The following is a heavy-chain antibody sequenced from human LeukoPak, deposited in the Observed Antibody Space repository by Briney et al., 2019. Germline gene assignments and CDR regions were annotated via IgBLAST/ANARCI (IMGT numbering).Heavy chain of an antibody. CDR3: ARDLGFCGGDCYSHNWFDP. Sequence: SETLSLTCSVSGGSISSYYWSWIRQPPGKGLEWIGYIYYSGSTNYNPSLKSRVTISVDTSKNQFSLKLSSVIAADTAVYYCARDLGFCGGDCYSHNWFDPWGQGTLVTVSS. CDR2: IYYSGST. CDR1: GGSISSYY. D-gene: IGHD2-21*02. J-gene: IGHJ5*02. V-gene: IGHV4-59*01.